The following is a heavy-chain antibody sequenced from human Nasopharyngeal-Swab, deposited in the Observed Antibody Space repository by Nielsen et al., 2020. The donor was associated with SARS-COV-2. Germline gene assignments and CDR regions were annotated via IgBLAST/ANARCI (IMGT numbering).Heavy chain of an antibody. Sequence: GGSLRLSCAASGFSFSSYWMHWVRQVPGKGLVWVSCIYGDGTTTKYADSVKGRFTISRDNAKSSLFLEMNSLRVEDTALYYCATDGYSFGYDRGYWGQGTLVIVSS. CDR2: IYGDGTTT. CDR1: GFSFSSYW. J-gene: IGHJ4*02. CDR3: ATDGYSFGYDRGY. D-gene: IGHD4-11*01. V-gene: IGHV3-74*03.